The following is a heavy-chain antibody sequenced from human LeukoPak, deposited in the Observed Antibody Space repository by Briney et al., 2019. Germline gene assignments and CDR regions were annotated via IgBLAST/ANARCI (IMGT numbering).Heavy chain of an antibody. CDR3: ARGLGYCTSTTCFLPFDY. J-gene: IGHJ4*02. D-gene: IGHD2-8*01. Sequence: GGALRLSCAASGVTVSAYYMTWGRQAPGKGLECGSVIYSGSSTYYADSVKGRFTVSRDNSKNTLYLQMNSLRAEDTAMYYCARGLGYCTSTTCFLPFDYWGQGTLVTVS. V-gene: IGHV3-53*01. CDR1: GVTVSAYY. CDR2: IYSGSST.